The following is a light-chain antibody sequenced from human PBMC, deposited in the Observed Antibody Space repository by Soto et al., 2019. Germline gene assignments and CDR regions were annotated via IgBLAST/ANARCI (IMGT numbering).Light chain of an antibody. CDR2: KAS. CDR1: QSISVW. V-gene: IGKV1-5*03. Sequence: IQMTQSPSTLSASIGDRVTLPCPANQSISVWLAWYQQKPGKAPKVLIYKASRLESGVPSRFSGSGSGTEFTLTISSLQPDDSATYYCQQYSSYSPETFGQGTRWIS. CDR3: QQYSSYSPET. J-gene: IGKJ1*01.